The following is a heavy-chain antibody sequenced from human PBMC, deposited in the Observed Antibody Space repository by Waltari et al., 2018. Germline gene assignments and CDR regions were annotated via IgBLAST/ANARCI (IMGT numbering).Heavy chain of an antibody. CDR3: ARDLLDQYFDY. CDR2: IRYGGNDK. CDR1: GFSFTTYG. Sequence: QVQLVESGGGVVQPGRSLKLSCATSGFSFTTYGMHWVRQAPGKGLEWVAVIRYGGNDKFYADSVRGRFTVSRDTSNNTLYLQMNGLRVEDTAVYYCARDLLDQYFDYWGQGTVVTVSS. D-gene: IGHD2-2*01. J-gene: IGHJ4*02. V-gene: IGHV3-33*01.